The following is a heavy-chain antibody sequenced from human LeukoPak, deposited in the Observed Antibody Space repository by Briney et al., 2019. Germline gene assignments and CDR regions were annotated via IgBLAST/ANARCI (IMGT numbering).Heavy chain of an antibody. J-gene: IGHJ3*02. CDR3: ARAPYYDFWSGYYPDAFDI. CDR1: GGSFSGYY. V-gene: IGHV4-34*01. Sequence: SETLSLTCAVYGGSFSGYYWSWIRQPPGKGLEWIGEINHSGSTNYNPSLKSRVTISVDTSKNQFSLKLSSVTAADTAVYYCARAPYYDFWSGYYPDAFDIWGQGTMVTVSS. D-gene: IGHD3-3*01. CDR2: INHSGST.